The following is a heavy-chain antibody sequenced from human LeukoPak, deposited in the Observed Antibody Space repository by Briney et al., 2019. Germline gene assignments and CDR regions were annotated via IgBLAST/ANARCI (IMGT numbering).Heavy chain of an antibody. CDR3: ARGPQWRGDYYYMDV. Sequence: ASVRVSCKASGYSFTNFDINWVRQATGQGLEWMGWMNPNSGNKGYAQKFQGRVTMTMNTSITTAYMELSSLRSEDTAVYYCARGPQWRGDYYYMDVWGRGTTVTVSS. D-gene: IGHD6-19*01. CDR1: GYSFTNFD. V-gene: IGHV1-8*01. CDR2: MNPNSGNK. J-gene: IGHJ6*03.